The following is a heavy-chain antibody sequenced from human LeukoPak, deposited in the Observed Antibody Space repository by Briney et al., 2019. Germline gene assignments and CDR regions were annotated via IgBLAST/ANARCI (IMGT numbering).Heavy chain of an antibody. D-gene: IGHD6-13*01. Sequence: ASVKVSCQASGYTFTSYYMHWVRQAPGQRLEWMGWISAYNGNTNYAQKLQGRVTMTTDTSTSTAYMELRSLRSDDTAVYYCARWAAARAVDYWGQGTLVTVSS. CDR2: ISAYNGNT. CDR1: GYTFTSYY. V-gene: IGHV1-18*04. CDR3: ARWAAARAVDY. J-gene: IGHJ4*02.